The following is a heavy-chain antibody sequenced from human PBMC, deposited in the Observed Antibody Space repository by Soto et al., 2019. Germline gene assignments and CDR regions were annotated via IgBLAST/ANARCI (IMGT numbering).Heavy chain of an antibody. CDR2: ISYDGSNK. CDR3: ARDYFYSGIAHGGRLGY. Sequence: GGSLRLSCAASGFTFSSYAMHWVRQAPGKGLEWVAVISYDGSNKYYADSVKGRFTISRDNSKNTLYLQRNSLRAEDTAVYYCARDYFYSGIAHGGRLGYWGQGSLVPGSS. D-gene: IGHD6-13*01. V-gene: IGHV3-30-3*01. J-gene: IGHJ1*01. CDR1: GFTFSSYA.